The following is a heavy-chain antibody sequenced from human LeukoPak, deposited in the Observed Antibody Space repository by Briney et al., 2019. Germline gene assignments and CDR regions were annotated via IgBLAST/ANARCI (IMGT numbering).Heavy chain of an antibody. CDR1: GGSISSYY. D-gene: IGHD3-22*01. J-gene: IGHJ4*02. Sequence: SETLSLTCTVSGGSISSYYWSWIRQPPGKGLEWIGFIFYSGTTNYNPSLKSRVTISVYTSKNQFSLKLSSVTAADTAVYYCARGGWNKFDYWGQGTLVTVSS. CDR3: ARGGWNKFDY. V-gene: IGHV4-59*01. CDR2: IFYSGTT.